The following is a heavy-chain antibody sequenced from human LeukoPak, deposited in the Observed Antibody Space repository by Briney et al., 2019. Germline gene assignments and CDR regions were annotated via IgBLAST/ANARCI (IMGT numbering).Heavy chain of an antibody. CDR3: ARGGGYYDFWSGYRGSSPVDY. CDR1: GYTFTGYY. CDR2: INPNSGGT. D-gene: IGHD3-3*01. V-gene: IGHV1-2*02. Sequence: ASVTVSCKASGYTFTGYYMHWVRQAPGQGLEGMGWINPNSGGTNYAQKFQGRVTMTRDTSISTAYMELSRLRSDDTAVYYCARGGGYYDFWSGYRGSSPVDYWGQGTLVTVSS. J-gene: IGHJ4*02.